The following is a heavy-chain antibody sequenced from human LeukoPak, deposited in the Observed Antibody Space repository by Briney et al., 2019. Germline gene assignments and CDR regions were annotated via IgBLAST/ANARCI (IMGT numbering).Heavy chain of an antibody. D-gene: IGHD3-22*01. CDR1: GFTFSSYA. Sequence: GGSLRLSCAASGFTFSSYAMHWVRQAPGKGLEWVAVISYDGSNKYYADSVKGRFTISRDNSKNTLYLQMNSLRAEDTAVYYCAREGYDSSGYYYGFPDYWGQGTLVTVSS. CDR2: ISYDGSNK. V-gene: IGHV3-30-3*01. CDR3: AREGYDSSGYYYGFPDY. J-gene: IGHJ4*02.